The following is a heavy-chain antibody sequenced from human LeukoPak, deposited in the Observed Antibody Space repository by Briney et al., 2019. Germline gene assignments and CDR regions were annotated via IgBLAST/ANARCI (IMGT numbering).Heavy chain of an antibody. CDR2: MNPNSGNT. V-gene: IGHV1-8*01. J-gene: IGHJ6*03. D-gene: IGHD3-10*01. CDR1: GYTLTSYD. CDR3: ARVSVLWFGELSDYYYYYYMDV. Sequence: ASVKVSCKASGYTLTSYDINWVRQATGQGLEWMGWMNPNSGNTGYAQKFQGRVTMTRNTSISTAYMELSSLRSEDTAVYYCARVSVLWFGELSDYYYYYYMDVWGKGTTVTISS.